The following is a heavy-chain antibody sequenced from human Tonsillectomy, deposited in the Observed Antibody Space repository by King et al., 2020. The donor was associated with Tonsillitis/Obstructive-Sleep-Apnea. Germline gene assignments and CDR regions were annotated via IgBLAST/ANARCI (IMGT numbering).Heavy chain of an antibody. CDR3: ARGSYDSDAFDV. J-gene: IGHJ3*01. D-gene: IGHD3-10*01. Sequence: TLKESGPTLVKPTQTLTLTCTFSGFSLSTGGVGVGWIRQPPGKALEWLALIYWDDDKSYSQSLKSRLTITKYTSKKQVVLTMTNMDPVDTATYCCARGSYDSDAFDVWGQGTMVTVSS. CDR2: IYWDDDK. V-gene: IGHV2-5*02. CDR1: GFSLSTGGVG.